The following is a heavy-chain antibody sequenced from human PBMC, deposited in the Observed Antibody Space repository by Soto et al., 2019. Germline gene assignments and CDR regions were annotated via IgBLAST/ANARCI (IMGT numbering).Heavy chain of an antibody. CDR3: AGGPADISVVTIDY. CDR2: IYYSGST. V-gene: IGHV4-59*06. Sequence: LSETLSLTCTVSGGSISSYYWSWIRQPAGKGLEWIGYIYYSGSTYYNPSLKSRVTISVDTSKNQFSLKLSSVTAADTAVYYWAGGPADISVVTIDYWGQGTLVTVSS. D-gene: IGHD3-9*01. CDR1: GGSISSYY. J-gene: IGHJ4*02.